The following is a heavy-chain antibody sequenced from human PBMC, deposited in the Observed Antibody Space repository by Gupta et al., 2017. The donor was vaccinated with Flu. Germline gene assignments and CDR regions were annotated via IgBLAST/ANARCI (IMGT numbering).Heavy chain of an antibody. CDR1: GAPFTSSTFY. CDR3: ARSPVAIRGYWYFDL. J-gene: IGHJ2*01. V-gene: IGHV4-39*01. CDR2: AYYSGST. Sequence: QPPPPESDPGPLNPSDTPSPTCDASGAPFTSSTFYWGWIRQPPGKGLEWIGHAYYSGSTYYNPSLKSRVAMSVDTSKKQFSLKLTSVTATDTAVYYCARSPVAIRGYWYFDLWGRGTLVTVSS. D-gene: IGHD6-19*01.